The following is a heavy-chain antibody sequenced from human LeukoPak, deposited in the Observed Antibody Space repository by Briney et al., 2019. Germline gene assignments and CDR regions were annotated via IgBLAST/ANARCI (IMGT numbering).Heavy chain of an antibody. CDR3: ARAAGEDSGYEDFDY. Sequence: GASVKVSCKASGYMFTSYYMQWVRQAPGQGLEWMGIINPSGGSTSYAQKFQGRVTMTRDMSTSTVYMELSSLRSEDTAVYYCARAAGEDSGYEDFDYWGQGTLVTVSS. CDR1: GYMFTSYY. CDR2: INPSGGST. D-gene: IGHD5-12*01. J-gene: IGHJ4*02. V-gene: IGHV1-46*01.